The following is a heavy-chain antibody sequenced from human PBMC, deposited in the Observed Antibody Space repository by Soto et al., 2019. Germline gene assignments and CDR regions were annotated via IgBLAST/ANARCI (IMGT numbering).Heavy chain of an antibody. CDR1: GGSIISGGYY. J-gene: IGHJ4*02. V-gene: IGHV4-31*03. CDR2: IYYSGST. Sequence: SETLSLTCTVSGGSIISGGYYCICIRQHPWKGLELIGYIYYSGSTYYNPSLKSRVTISVDTSKNQFSLKLSSVTAADTAVYYCAREGWRTGTTRGPPDYWGQGTLVTVSS. D-gene: IGHD1-7*01. CDR3: AREGWRTGTTRGPPDY.